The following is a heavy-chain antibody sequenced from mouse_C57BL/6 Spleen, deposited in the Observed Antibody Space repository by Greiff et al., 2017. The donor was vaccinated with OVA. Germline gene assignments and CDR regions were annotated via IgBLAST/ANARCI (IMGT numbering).Heavy chain of an antibody. V-gene: IGHV7-3*01. J-gene: IGHJ4*01. CDR2: IRNKANGYTT. CDR3: ARYHSGAMDD. Sequence: EVMLVESGGGLVQPGGSLSLSCAASGFTFTDYYMSWVRQPPGKALEWLGFIRNKANGYTTEYSASVKGRFTISRDNSQSILYLQMNALRAEDSATYYCARYHSGAMDDWGQGTSVTVSS. CDR1: GFTFTDYY.